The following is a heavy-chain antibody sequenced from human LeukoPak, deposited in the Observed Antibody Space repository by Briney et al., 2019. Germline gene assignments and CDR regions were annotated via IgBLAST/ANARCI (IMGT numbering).Heavy chain of an antibody. Sequence: GGSLRLSCAASGFTFSRYWMSWVRQAPGKGLEWMANIKEDGNEEYYVDSVKGRFTIFRDNAQNSLYLQMNSLRAEDMAVYYCAIAMVRGVSPFAMDVWGQGTTVTVSS. CDR1: GFTFSRYW. CDR3: AIAMVRGVSPFAMDV. D-gene: IGHD3-10*01. V-gene: IGHV3-7*01. J-gene: IGHJ6*02. CDR2: IKEDGNEE.